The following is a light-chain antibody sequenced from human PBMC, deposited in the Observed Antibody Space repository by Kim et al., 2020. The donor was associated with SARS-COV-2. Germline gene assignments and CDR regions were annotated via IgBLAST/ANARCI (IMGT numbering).Light chain of an antibody. J-gene: IGKJ3*01. CDR3: QQSYSTLFT. V-gene: IGKV1-39*01. Sequence: GDRVTITCRASQSISSYLNWYQQKPGKAPKLLIYAASSLQSGVPSRFSGSGSGTDFTLTISSLQPEDFATYYCQQSYSTLFTFGPGTKVDIK. CDR2: AAS. CDR1: QSISSY.